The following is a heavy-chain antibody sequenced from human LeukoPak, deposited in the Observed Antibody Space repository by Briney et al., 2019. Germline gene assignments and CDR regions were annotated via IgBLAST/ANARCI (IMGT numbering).Heavy chain of an antibody. V-gene: IGHV4-34*01. Sequence: SETLSLTCTVSGGSISSYYWSWIRQPPGKGLEWIGEINHSGSTNYNPSLKSRVTISVDTSKNQFSLKLSSVTAADTAVYYCARGRLMYYYDSSGYRGAFDIWGQGTMVTVSS. J-gene: IGHJ3*02. CDR3: ARGRLMYYYDSSGYRGAFDI. D-gene: IGHD3-22*01. CDR2: INHSGST. CDR1: GGSISSYY.